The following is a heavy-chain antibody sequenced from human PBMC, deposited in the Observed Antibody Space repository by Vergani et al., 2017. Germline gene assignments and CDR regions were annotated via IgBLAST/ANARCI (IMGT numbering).Heavy chain of an antibody. V-gene: IGHV4-31*01. Sequence: QVQLQESGPGLVKPSQTLSLTCTVSGGSISSGGYYWSWIRQHPGKGLEWIGYIYPGDSDTRYSPSFQGQVTISADKSISTAYLQWSSLKASDTAMYYCARHMQLWSPTTLNYYGMDVWGQGTTVTVSS. CDR1: GGSISSGGYY. D-gene: IGHD5-18*01. CDR3: ARHMQLWSPTTLNYYGMDV. J-gene: IGHJ6*02. CDR2: IYPGDSDT.